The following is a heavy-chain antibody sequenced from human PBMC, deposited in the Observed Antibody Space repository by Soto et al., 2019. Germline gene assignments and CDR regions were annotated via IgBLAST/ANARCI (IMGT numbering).Heavy chain of an antibody. CDR2: INSDGSST. CDR3: ERDHITMVRGVILKMKPQSYGMDV. CDR1: GFTFSSYW. V-gene: IGHV3-74*01. D-gene: IGHD3-10*01. Sequence: GGSLRLSCAASGFTFSSYWMHWVRQAPGKGLVWVSRINSDGSSTSYADSVKGRFTISRDNAKNTLYLQMNSLRAEDTAVYYCERDHITMVRGVILKMKPQSYGMDVWAQGTSVTVSS. J-gene: IGHJ6*02.